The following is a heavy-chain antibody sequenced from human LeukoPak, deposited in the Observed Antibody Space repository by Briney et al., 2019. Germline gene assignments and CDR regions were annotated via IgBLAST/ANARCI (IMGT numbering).Heavy chain of an antibody. D-gene: IGHD5-18*01. CDR3: ARSGFSFGYHYFDL. J-gene: IGHJ4*02. Sequence: PMASVKFYCNASGYTFTNYGFHWVRQAPGQGPEWMGWIRVSDGDTKYAQKFQGRVTLTRDTSANTAYMDLWSLRSDDTAVYFCARSGFSFGYHYFDLWGQGTLVTVSS. CDR2: IRVSDGDT. CDR1: GYTFTNYG. V-gene: IGHV1-18*01.